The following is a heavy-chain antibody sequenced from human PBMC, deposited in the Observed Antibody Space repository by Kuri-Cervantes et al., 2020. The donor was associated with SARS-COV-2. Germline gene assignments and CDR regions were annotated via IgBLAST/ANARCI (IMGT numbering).Heavy chain of an antibody. CDR1: GYTFTGYY. Sequence: ASVKVSCKASGYTFTGYYMHWVRQAPGQGLEWMGRINPNSGGTNYAQKFQGRVTMTRDTSISTAYMELSRLRSDDTVVYYCARSQGPEWFPHSFDYWGQGTLVTVSS. CDR3: ARSQGPEWFPHSFDY. CDR2: INPNSGGT. V-gene: IGHV1-2*05. D-gene: IGHD3-3*01. J-gene: IGHJ4*02.